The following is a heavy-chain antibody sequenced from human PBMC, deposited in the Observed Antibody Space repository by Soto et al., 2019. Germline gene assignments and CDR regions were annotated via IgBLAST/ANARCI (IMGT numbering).Heavy chain of an antibody. D-gene: IGHD3-3*02. J-gene: IGHJ4*02. CDR3: GRGRSGQIVIFY. V-gene: IGHV1-2*02. Sequence: ASVKVSCKTSGYTFTGHYIHWVRQAPQQGPEWMGEIGPESGATRYAQKFRGRVTMTMDASITTVYMELKNLSPDDTAVYYCGRGRSGQIVIFYWGQGTPVTVSS. CDR2: IGPESGAT. CDR1: GYTFTGHY.